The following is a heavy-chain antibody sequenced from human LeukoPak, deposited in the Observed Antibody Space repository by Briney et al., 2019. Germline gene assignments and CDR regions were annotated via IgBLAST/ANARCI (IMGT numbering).Heavy chain of an antibody. D-gene: IGHD1/OR15-1a*01. CDR3: ARDFRAGTASDAFDI. J-gene: IGHJ3*02. CDR2: ISGSGGST. CDR1: GFTFSSYA. Sequence: GGSLRLSCAASGFTFSSYAMSWVRQAPGKGLEWVSAISGSGGSTYYADSVKGRFTISSDNSKNTLYLQMNSLRAEDTAVYYCARDFRAGTASDAFDIWGQGTMVTVSS. V-gene: IGHV3-23*01.